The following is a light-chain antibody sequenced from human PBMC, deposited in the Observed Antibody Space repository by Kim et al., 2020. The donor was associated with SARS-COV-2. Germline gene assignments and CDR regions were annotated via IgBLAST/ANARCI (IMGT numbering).Light chain of an antibody. CDR1: QDIRNY. CDR2: DAS. J-gene: IGKJ2*01. Sequence: DIQMTQSPSSLSTSIGDRVTITCQATQDIRNYLHWFQQKPGKAPKLLIYDASNLETGVPSRFSGTGSGTDFTFTINSLQPEDIATYYCQQSVTFPYTFGQGTKLEI. V-gene: IGKV1-33*01. CDR3: QQSVTFPYT.